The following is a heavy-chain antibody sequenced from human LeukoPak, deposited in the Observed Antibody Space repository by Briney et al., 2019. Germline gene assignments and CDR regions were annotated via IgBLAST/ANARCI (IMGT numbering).Heavy chain of an antibody. Sequence: SETLSLTCSVSGGSISSGSYYWTWIRQPAGKGLEWIGRIYIGGSTYYNPSLKSRVTISVDTSKNQFSLKLSSVTAADTAVYYCAREVVGYDSSGYHDYSDYWGQGTLVTVSS. CDR2: IYIGGST. CDR3: AREVVGYDSSGYHDYSDY. CDR1: GGSISSGSYY. D-gene: IGHD3-22*01. V-gene: IGHV4-61*02. J-gene: IGHJ4*02.